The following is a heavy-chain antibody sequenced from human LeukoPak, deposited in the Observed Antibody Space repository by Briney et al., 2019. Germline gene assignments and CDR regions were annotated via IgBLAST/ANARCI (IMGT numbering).Heavy chain of an antibody. D-gene: IGHD3-10*01. CDR3: ARPYYFSSGSLPY. CDR2: INKDGSEK. CDR1: GFTFGSYS. J-gene: IGHJ4*02. Sequence: GGSLRLSCAASGFTFGSYSMNWVRQAPGKGLEWVANINKDGSEKCYMESAKGRFTISRDNAKNSLYLHMNSLRADDTAVYFCARPYYFSSGSLPYWGQGTLVTVSP. V-gene: IGHV3-7*01.